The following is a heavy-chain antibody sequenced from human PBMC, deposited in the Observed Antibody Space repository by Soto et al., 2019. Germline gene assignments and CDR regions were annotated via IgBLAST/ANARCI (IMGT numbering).Heavy chain of an antibody. CDR3: AKPLGEDYYYGMDV. CDR1: GFTFSSYA. Sequence: PGGSLRLSCAASGFTFSSYAMSWVRQAPGKGLEWVSAISGSGGSTYYADSVKGRFTISRDNSKNTLYLQMNSLRAEDTAVYYCAKPLGEDYYYGMDVWGQGTTVTVS. D-gene: IGHD3-16*01. V-gene: IGHV3-23*01. J-gene: IGHJ6*02. CDR2: ISGSGGST.